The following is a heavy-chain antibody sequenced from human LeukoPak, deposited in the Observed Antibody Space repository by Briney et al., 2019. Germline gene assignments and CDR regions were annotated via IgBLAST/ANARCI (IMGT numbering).Heavy chain of an antibody. J-gene: IGHJ4*02. V-gene: IGHV3-30*04. CDR1: GFTFSSYA. CDR3: ARDRYSSGWYYFDY. CDR2: ISYDGSNK. Sequence: GGSLRLSCAASGFTFSSYAMHWVRQARGKGLEWVAVISYDGSNKYYADSVKGRFTISRDNSKNTLYLQMNSLRAEDTAVYYCARDRYSSGWYYFDYWGQGTLVTVSS. D-gene: IGHD6-19*01.